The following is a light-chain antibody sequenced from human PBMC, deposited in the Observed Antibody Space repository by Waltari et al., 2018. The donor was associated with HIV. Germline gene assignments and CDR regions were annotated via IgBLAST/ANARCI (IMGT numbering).Light chain of an antibody. CDR2: EVN. V-gene: IGLV2-8*01. J-gene: IGLJ1*01. Sequence: SALTQPPSASGSVGQSVSISCTGTRSDVGAYDYVSWYPQHPGKAPNVIIYEVNKRPSGVPHRFSGSKSGNTASLTVAGLQADDEADYFCSSYGGTDTYVFGSGTKVSV. CDR1: RSDVGAYDY. CDR3: SSYGGTDTYV.